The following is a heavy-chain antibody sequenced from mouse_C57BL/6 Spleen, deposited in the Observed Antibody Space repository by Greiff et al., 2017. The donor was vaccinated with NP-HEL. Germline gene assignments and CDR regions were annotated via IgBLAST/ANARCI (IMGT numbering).Heavy chain of an antibody. CDR1: GFTFSSYG. J-gene: IGHJ2*01. CDR3: ARQGDYSNYDYFDY. Sequence: EVHLVESGGDLVKPGGSLKLSCAASGFTFSSYGMSWVRQTPDKRLEWVATISSGGSYTYYPDSVKGRFTISRDNAKNTLYLQMSSLKSEDTAMYYCARQGDYSNYDYFDYWGQGTTLTVSS. V-gene: IGHV5-6*01. CDR2: ISSGGSYT. D-gene: IGHD2-5*01.